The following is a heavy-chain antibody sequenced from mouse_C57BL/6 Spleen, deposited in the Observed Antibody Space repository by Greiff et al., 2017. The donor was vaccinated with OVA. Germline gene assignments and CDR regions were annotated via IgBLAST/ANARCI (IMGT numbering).Heavy chain of an antibody. V-gene: IGHV1-26*01. D-gene: IGHD1-1*02. CDR3: ARWVGWAMDY. Sequence: EVQLQQSGPELVKPGASVKISCKASGYTFTDYYMNWVKQSHGKSLEWIGDINPNNGGTSYNQKFKGKATLTVDKSSSTAYMELRSLTSEDSAVYYCARWVGWAMDYWGQGTSVTVSS. CDR2: INPNNGGT. CDR1: GYTFTDYY. J-gene: IGHJ4*01.